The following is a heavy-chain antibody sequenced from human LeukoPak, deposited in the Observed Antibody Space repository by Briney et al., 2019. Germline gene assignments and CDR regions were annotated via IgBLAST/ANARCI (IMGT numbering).Heavy chain of an antibody. Sequence: SVKVSCKASGATFSSYAISWGRQAPGQGLEWMGGIIPIFGIANYAQKFQGRVTITADKSTSTAYMELSSLRSEDTAVYYCARDQRREMATIGNAFDIWGQGTMVTVSS. CDR1: GATFSSYA. J-gene: IGHJ3*02. CDR3: ARDQRREMATIGNAFDI. D-gene: IGHD5-24*01. V-gene: IGHV1-69*10. CDR2: IIPIFGIA.